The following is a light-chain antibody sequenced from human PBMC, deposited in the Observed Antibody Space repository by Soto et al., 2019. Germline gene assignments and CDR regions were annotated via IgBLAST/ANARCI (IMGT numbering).Light chain of an antibody. V-gene: IGKV1-5*03. CDR1: RTIYNW. CDR2: EAS. Sequence: DIQMTQSPSTLSASVGDRVTITCRASRTIYNWLVWYQQKPGKAPKALIYEASTLESGVPSRFSGSGFGTDFTFTISSLQPDDFATYYCQQYFTYPITFGQGTRLDIK. CDR3: QQYFTYPIT. J-gene: IGKJ5*01.